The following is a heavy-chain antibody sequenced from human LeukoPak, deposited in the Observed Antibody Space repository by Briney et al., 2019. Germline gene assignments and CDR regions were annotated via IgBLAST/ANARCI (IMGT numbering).Heavy chain of an antibody. V-gene: IGHV1-24*01. CDR3: ATAVAGTVYFDY. CDR2: FDPEDGET. CDR1: GYTLTELS. J-gene: IGHJ4*02. D-gene: IGHD6-19*01. Sequence: GASVKVSCKVSGYTLTELSMHWVRQAPGKGLEWMGGFDPEDGETIYAQKFQGRVTMTEDTSTDTAYMELSSLRSEDTAVYYCATAVAGTVYFDYWGQGTLVTVSS.